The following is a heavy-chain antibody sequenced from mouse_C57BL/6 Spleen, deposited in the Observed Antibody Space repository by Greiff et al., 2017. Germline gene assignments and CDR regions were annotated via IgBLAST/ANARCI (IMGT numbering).Heavy chain of an antibody. D-gene: IGHD3-2*02. CDR2: INPSNGGT. CDR1: GYTFTSYW. Sequence: QVQLQQPGTELVKPGASVKLSCKASGYTFTSYWMHWVKQRPGQGLEWIGNINPSNGGTNYNEKFKSKATLTVDKSSSTAYMQRSSLTSEDSAVYYCARGTDGSGYLAWFAYWGQGTLVTVSA. V-gene: IGHV1-53*01. CDR3: ARGTDGSGYLAWFAY. J-gene: IGHJ3*01.